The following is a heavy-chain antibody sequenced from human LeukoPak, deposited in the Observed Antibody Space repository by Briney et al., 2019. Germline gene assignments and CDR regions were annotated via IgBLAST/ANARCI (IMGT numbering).Heavy chain of an antibody. D-gene: IGHD3-22*01. CDR2: IYYTGST. Sequence: PSETLSLTCSVSGDSISSSNTYWGWIRQPPGKGLDWIRCIYYTGSTYYNASLKSRVTMSVDTSKSQYSLKLSSVTAADTAVYYCARHPKYDSGGYYSPFDNWGQGTLVTVSS. CDR3: ARHPKYDSGGYYSPFDN. J-gene: IGHJ4*02. CDR1: GDSISSSNTY. V-gene: IGHV4-39*01.